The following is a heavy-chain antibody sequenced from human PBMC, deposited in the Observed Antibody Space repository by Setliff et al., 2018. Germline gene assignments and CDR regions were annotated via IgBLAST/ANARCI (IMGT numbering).Heavy chain of an antibody. CDR3: ARDSAERRQYYNFWSGLLDY. D-gene: IGHD3-3*01. CDR1: GFTFNSYA. J-gene: IGHJ4*02. Sequence: LSLSCAASGFTFNSYAMHWVRQAPGKGLEWVAVISYDGSNKYYADSVKGRFTISRDNSKNTLYVQMNSLRAEDTAVYFCARDSAERRQYYNFWSGLLDYWGQGTLVTVSS. V-gene: IGHV3-30*01. CDR2: ISYDGSNK.